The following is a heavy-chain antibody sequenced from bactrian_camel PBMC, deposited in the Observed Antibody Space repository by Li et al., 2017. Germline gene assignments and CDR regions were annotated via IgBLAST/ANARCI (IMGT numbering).Heavy chain of an antibody. CDR3: AAEPRGSAS. V-gene: IGHV3S1*01. CDR1: GFTFSNYV. J-gene: IGHJ6*01. CDR2: INRAGDMT. Sequence: HVQLVESGGGLVQTAGSLRLSCTASGFTFSNYVMDWARQAPGKGLEWVSGINRAGDMTDYADSVKGRFTMFRDNRKNTLYLQMNSLKPEDTAVYHCAAEPRGSASWGQGTQVTVS. D-gene: IGHD3*01.